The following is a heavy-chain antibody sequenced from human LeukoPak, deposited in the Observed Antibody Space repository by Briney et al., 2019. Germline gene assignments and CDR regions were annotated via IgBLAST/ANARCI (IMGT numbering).Heavy chain of an antibody. J-gene: IGHJ4*02. CDR1: GFTFSSSA. CDR3: AKSGYNRFDY. Sequence: GSLRLSCAASGFTFSSSAMGWVRQAPGKGLEWVSTISSSDSSTYYADSVKGRFTISRDNSKNTLYLQMNSLRADDTAVYYCAKSGYNRFDYWGQGTLVTVSS. CDR2: ISSSDSST. D-gene: IGHD5-24*01. V-gene: IGHV3-23*01.